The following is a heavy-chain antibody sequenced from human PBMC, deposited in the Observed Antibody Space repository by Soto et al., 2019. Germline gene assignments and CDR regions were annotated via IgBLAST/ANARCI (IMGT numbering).Heavy chain of an antibody. CDR3: ARDLRIQLWLHQDY. J-gene: IGHJ4*02. CDR2: ISYDGSNK. CDR1: RFTFSSYA. Sequence: QVQLVESGGGVVQPGRSLRLSCAASRFTFSSYAMHWVRQAPGKGLEWVAVISYDGSNKYYADSVKGRFTISRDNSKNTLYLQMNSLRAEDTAVYYCARDLRIQLWLHQDYWGQGTLVTVSS. V-gene: IGHV3-30-3*01. D-gene: IGHD5-18*01.